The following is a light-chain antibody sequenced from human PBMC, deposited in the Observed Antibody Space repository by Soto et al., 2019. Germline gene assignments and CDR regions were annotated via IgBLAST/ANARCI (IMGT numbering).Light chain of an antibody. CDR3: NSYTTANTCV. CDR1: SSDVGSYNR. Sequence: QSALTQPPSVSGSPGQSVAISCTGTSSDVGSYNRVSWYQQPPGTAPKLMIYEVSNRPSGVPDRFSGSKSGNTASLTISGLQAEDEADYYCNSYTTANTCVFGTGTKVTV. J-gene: IGLJ1*01. V-gene: IGLV2-18*02. CDR2: EVS.